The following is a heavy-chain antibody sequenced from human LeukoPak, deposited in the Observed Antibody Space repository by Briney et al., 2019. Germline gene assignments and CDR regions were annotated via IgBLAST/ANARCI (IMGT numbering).Heavy chain of an antibody. CDR3: ARDLPTGTYRAYFDN. D-gene: IGHD1-26*01. J-gene: IGHJ4*02. Sequence: GGSLRLSCAGSGFIFSNYEMNWVRQAPGKGLEWVLYISSTGSDIYYADSVKGRFTITRDNAENSLYLQMNSLRAEDTAVYYCARDLPTGTYRAYFDNWGQGTLVTVSS. V-gene: IGHV3-48*03. CDR2: ISSTGSDI. CDR1: GFIFSNYE.